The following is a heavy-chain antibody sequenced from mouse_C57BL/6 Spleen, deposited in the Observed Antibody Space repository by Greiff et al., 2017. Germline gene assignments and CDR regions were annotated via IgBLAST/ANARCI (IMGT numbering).Heavy chain of an antibody. V-gene: IGHV1-76*01. Sequence: QVRLKESGAELVRPGASVKLSCKASGYTFTDYYINWVKQRPGQGLEWIARIYPGSGNTYYNEKFKGKATLTAEKSSSTAYMQLSSLTSEDSAVYFCARNPWDYWGQGTTLTVSS. J-gene: IGHJ2*01. CDR1: GYTFTDYY. CDR2: IYPGSGNT. CDR3: ARNPWDY.